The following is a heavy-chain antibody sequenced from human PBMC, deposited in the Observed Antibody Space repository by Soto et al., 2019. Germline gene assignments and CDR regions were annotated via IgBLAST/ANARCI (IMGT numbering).Heavy chain of an antibody. J-gene: IGHJ4*02. CDR1: GFTVSSNY. CDR3: ARGFYGSGSYYPAIFDY. CDR2: IYSGGST. Sequence: PGGSLRLSCAASGFTVSSNYMSWVRQAPGKGLEWVSVIYSGGSTYYADSVRGRFTISRDNSKNTLYLQMNSLRAEDTAVYYCARGFYGSGSYYPAIFDYWGQGTLVTAPQ. V-gene: IGHV3-66*01. D-gene: IGHD3-10*01.